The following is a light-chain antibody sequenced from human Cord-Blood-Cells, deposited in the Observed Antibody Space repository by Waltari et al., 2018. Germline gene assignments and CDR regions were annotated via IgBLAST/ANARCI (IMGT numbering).Light chain of an antibody. J-gene: IGKJ4*01. V-gene: IGKV3-11*01. CDR1: QGVSSY. Sequence: IVFTQSPAPLSLPPGERATPSCRASQGVSSYLAWYQQKPGQAPRLLIYYASNTATGIPARFSGSESGTDFTLTISSLEPEDFAVYYCQQRSNWPPLPFGGGTKVEIK. CDR3: QQRSNWPPLP. CDR2: YAS.